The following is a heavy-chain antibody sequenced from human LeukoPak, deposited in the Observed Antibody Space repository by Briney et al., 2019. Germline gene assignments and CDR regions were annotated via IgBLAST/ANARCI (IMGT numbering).Heavy chain of an antibody. J-gene: IGHJ4*02. V-gene: IGHV1-18*01. CDR3: ARARYSSSSVYFDY. CDR2: ISAYNGNT. Sequence: GASVKVSCKASLYIFTSYGISWVRQAPGQGLEWMGWISAYNGNTNYAQKLQGRVTMTTDTSTSTAYMELRSLRSDDTAVYYCARARYSSSSVYFDYWGQGTLVTVSS. CDR1: LYIFTSYG. D-gene: IGHD6-6*01.